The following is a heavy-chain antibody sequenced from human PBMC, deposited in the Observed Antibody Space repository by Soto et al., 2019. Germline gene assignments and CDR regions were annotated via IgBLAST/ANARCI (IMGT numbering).Heavy chain of an antibody. CDR1: GGSFSGYY. CDR3: PAHARQVVPTFDY. J-gene: IGHJ4*02. CDR2: INHSEST. V-gene: IGHV4-34*01. D-gene: IGHD6-6*01. Sequence: QVQLQQWGAGLLKPSETLSLTCAVYGGSFSGYYWSWIRQPPGKGLEWIGEINHSESTNYNPSLKSRVTRSVDTSMHQFSLRLSSVTAADTAVYYCPAHARQVVPTFDYWGQGTLVTVSS.